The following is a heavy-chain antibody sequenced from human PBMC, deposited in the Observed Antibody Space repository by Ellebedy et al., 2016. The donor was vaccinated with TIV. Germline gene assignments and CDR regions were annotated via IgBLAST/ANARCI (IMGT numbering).Heavy chain of an antibody. D-gene: IGHD3-22*01. CDR3: ASGPYYYDSSGYHNYYGMDV. V-gene: IGHV1-2*02. CDR1: GYTFTGYY. Sequence: ASVKVSXXASGYTFTGYYMHWVRQAPGQGLEWMGWINPNSGGTNYAQKFQGRVTMTRDTSISTAYMELSRLRSDDTAVYYCASGPYYYDSSGYHNYYGMDVWGQGTTVTVSS. J-gene: IGHJ6*02. CDR2: INPNSGGT.